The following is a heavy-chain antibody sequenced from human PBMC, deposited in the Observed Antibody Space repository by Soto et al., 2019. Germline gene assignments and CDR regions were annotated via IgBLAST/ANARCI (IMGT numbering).Heavy chain of an antibody. CDR1: GGTFSSYA. V-gene: IGHV1-69*13. CDR2: IIPIFGTA. J-gene: IGHJ5*02. D-gene: IGHD3-9*01. CDR3: ARARESLTGYTYKWFDP. Sequence: GASVKVSCKASGGTFSSYAISWVRQAPGQGLEWMGGIIPIFGTANYAQKFQGRVTITADESTSTAYMELSSLRSEDTAVYYCARARESLTGYTYKWFDPFGQGTLVTFSS.